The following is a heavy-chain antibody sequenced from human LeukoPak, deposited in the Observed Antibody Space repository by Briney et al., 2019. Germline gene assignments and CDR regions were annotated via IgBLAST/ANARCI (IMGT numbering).Heavy chain of an antibody. CDR1: GGSISSSSYY. CDR2: IYYSGST. J-gene: IGHJ4*02. Sequence: SETLSLTCTVSGGSISSSSYYWGWIRQPPGKGLEWIGTIYYSGSTYYNPSLKSRVTISVDTSKNQFSLKLRSVTAADTAVYYCARDTYYYDSSGYYTFDYWGQGTLVTVSS. CDR3: ARDTYYYDSSGYYTFDY. D-gene: IGHD3-22*01. V-gene: IGHV4-39*07.